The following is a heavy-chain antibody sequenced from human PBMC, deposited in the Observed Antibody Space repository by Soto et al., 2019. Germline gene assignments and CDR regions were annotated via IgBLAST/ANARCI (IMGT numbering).Heavy chain of an antibody. V-gene: IGHV1-2*02. Sequence: QVQLVQSGAEVKKPGASVKVSCKASGYTFTGYYMHWVRQAPGQGLEWMGWINPNSGGTNYAQKFQGRVPMTRDTSISTAYMELSRLRSDDTAVYYCARVRYCSSTSCYTGGMDVWGQGTTVTVSS. CDR2: INPNSGGT. CDR3: ARVRYCSSTSCYTGGMDV. CDR1: GYTFTGYY. J-gene: IGHJ6*02. D-gene: IGHD2-2*02.